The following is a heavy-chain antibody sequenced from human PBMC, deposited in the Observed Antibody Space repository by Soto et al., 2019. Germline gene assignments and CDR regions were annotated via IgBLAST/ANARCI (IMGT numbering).Heavy chain of an antibody. D-gene: IGHD1-1*01. CDR3: AREMAYKIFDY. CDR2: IIPIFGTA. V-gene: IGHV1-69*13. CDR1: GGTFSSSA. Sequence: SVKVTCKASGGTFSSSAISWVRQAPGQGLEWMGGIIPIFGTANYAQKFQGRVTITADESTSTAYMELSSLRSEDTAVYYCAREMAYKIFDYWGQGTLVTVSS. J-gene: IGHJ4*02.